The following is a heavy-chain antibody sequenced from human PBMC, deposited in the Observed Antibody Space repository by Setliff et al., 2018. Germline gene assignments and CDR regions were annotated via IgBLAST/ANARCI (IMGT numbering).Heavy chain of an antibody. CDR2: IYHSGTT. D-gene: IGHD5-18*01. V-gene: IGHV4-31*03. J-gene: IGHJ6*03. CDR3: ARYSSPYYYMDV. CDR1: GGSITTGGYY. Sequence: KPSETLSLTCTVSGGSITTGGYYWSWIRQHPGEGLEWIGYIYHSGTTYYNPSLESRVRLSVDTSNSQFSLKLSSVTAADRAIYFCARYSSPYYYMDVWGTGIAVTVSS.